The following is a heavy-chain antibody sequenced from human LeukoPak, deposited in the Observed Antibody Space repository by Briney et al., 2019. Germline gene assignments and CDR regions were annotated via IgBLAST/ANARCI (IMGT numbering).Heavy chain of an antibody. CDR1: GFTFSSYT. Sequence: PGGSLRLSCAASGFTFSSYTMSWVRQAPDKGLEWVSGISGSGGSTYYADSVKGRFTISRDNSNNALDLQMNSLRAEDAAVYYCAKVGLDFWSGYSPHYFDSWGQGTLVTVSS. V-gene: IGHV3-23*01. D-gene: IGHD3-3*01. J-gene: IGHJ4*02. CDR3: AKVGLDFWSGYSPHYFDS. CDR2: ISGSGGST.